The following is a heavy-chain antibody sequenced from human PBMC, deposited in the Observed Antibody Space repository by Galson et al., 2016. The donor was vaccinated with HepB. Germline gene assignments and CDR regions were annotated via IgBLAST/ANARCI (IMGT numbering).Heavy chain of an antibody. CDR3: AKVFRQYSYGYSGWYFDL. CDR1: GFSFSTYG. D-gene: IGHD5-18*01. J-gene: IGHJ2*01. CDR2: ISPDGSII. Sequence: SLRLSCAASGFSFSTYGMHWVRQAPGKGLEWVAVISPDGSIIHSADSMKGRFTISRDNSKTTLFLQMNSLRIDDTAVYYCAKVFRQYSYGYSGWYFDLWGRGTLVTVSS. V-gene: IGHV3-30*18.